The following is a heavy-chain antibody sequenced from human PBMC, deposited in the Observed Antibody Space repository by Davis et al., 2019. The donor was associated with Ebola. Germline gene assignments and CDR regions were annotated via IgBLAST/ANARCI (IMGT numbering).Heavy chain of an antibody. CDR3: ARLGKQWLVGGWFDP. D-gene: IGHD6-19*01. CDR1: GYSFTSYC. CDR2: IYPGDSDT. J-gene: IGHJ5*02. V-gene: IGHV5-51*01. Sequence: PGGSLRLSCTGSGYSFTSYCIGWVRQLPGNGLEWLGIIYPGDSDTRYSPSFQGQVTISADKSISTAYLQWSSLKASDTAMYYCARLGKQWLVGGWFDPWGQGTLVTVSS.